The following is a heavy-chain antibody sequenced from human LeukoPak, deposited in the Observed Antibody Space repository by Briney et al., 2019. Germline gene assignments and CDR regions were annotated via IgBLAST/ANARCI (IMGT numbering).Heavy chain of an antibody. D-gene: IGHD1-1*01. J-gene: IGHJ4*02. V-gene: IGHV4-30-4*08. CDR3: ARRTRGTKAFDY. CDR2: IYYSGST. CDR1: GGSISSGDYY. Sequence: SETLSLTCTVSGGSISSGDYYWSWIRQPPGKGLEWIGYIYYSGSTYYNPSLKSRVTISVDTSKNQFSLKLSSVTAADTAVYYCARRTRGTKAFDYWGQGTLVTVSS.